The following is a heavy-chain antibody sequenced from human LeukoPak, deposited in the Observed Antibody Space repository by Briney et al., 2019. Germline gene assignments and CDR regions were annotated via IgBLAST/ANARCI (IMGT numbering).Heavy chain of an antibody. D-gene: IGHD3-10*01. J-gene: IGHJ2*01. V-gene: IGHV4-59*01. CDR2: IYYSGST. CDR1: GGSISSYY. Sequence: SETLSLTCTVSGGSISSYYWSWTRQPPGKGLEWIGYIYYSGSTNYNPSLKSRVTISVDTSKNQFSLKLSSVTAADTAVYYCARHLYYSASAFWYIDLWGRGTLVIVSP. CDR3: ARHLYYSASAFWYIDL.